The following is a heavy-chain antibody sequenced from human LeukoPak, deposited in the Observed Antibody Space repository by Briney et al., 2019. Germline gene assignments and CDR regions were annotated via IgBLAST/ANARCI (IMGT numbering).Heavy chain of an antibody. Sequence: SETLSLTSTVSGGSISSYYWSWIRQPPGKGLEWIGYIYTSGSTNYNPSLKSRVTISVDTSKNQFSLKLSSVTAADTAVYYCAGHIRGYYDSSGYYDDAFDIWGQGTMVTVSS. CDR2: IYTSGST. D-gene: IGHD3-22*01. J-gene: IGHJ3*02. CDR1: GGSISSYY. V-gene: IGHV4-4*09. CDR3: AGHIRGYYDSSGYYDDAFDI.